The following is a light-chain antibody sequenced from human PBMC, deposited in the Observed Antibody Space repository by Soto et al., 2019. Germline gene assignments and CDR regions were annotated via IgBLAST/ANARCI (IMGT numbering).Light chain of an antibody. Sequence: EVVLTQSPVTLSFSPGERATLSCRASQTVSNNYLAWYPQKPGQAPRLLIFGSSDRATGIPDRFSGSGFGTDFTLTISRLEPEDFGVYYCQQYGSSPPYTFGQGTKLEIK. CDR1: QTVSNNY. V-gene: IGKV3-20*01. J-gene: IGKJ2*01. CDR3: QQYGSSPPYT. CDR2: GSS.